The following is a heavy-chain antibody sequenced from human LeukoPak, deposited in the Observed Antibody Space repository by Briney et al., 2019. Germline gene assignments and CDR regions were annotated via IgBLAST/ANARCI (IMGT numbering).Heavy chain of an antibody. Sequence: GGSLRLSCAASGFTFSNAWMSWVRQAPGKGLEWVGCIKSKTDGGTTDYAAPVKGRFTISRDDSKNTLYLQMNSLKTEDTAVYCCTTDAKYYYDSSGYEYWGQGTLVTVSS. D-gene: IGHD3-22*01. J-gene: IGHJ4*02. CDR3: TTDAKYYYDSSGYEY. V-gene: IGHV3-15*01. CDR1: GFTFSNAW. CDR2: IKSKTDGGTT.